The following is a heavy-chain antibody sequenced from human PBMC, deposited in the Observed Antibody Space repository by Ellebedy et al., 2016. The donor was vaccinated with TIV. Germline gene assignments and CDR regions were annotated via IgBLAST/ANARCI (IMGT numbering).Heavy chain of an antibody. CDR3: AKERWLQYYFDY. CDR1: GFTFSSCA. D-gene: IGHD5-24*01. CDR2: ISGSATDT. Sequence: GGSLRLSXSASGFTFSSCAMSWVRQVPGKGLEWVSAISGSATDTFYADSVKGRFTISRDNSKKTLYLQMYSLRDADTAVYYCAKERWLQYYFDYWGQGTLVTVSS. J-gene: IGHJ4*02. V-gene: IGHV3-23*01.